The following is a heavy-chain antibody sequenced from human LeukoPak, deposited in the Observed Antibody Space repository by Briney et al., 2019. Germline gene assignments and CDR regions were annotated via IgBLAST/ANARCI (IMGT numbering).Heavy chain of an antibody. V-gene: IGHV3-30*12. CDR2: ISYDGSNK. Sequence: PGGSLRLSCAASGFTFSSNWMHWVRQAPGKGLEWVAVISYDGSNKYYADSVKGRFTISRDNSKNTLYLQMNSLRAEDTAVYYCAREESGDYGFDYWGQGTLVTVSS. CDR3: AREESGDYGFDY. J-gene: IGHJ4*02. D-gene: IGHD4-17*01. CDR1: GFTFSSNW.